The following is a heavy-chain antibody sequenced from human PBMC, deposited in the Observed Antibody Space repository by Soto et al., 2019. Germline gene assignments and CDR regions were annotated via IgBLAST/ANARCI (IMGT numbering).Heavy chain of an antibody. D-gene: IGHD3-22*01. CDR3: VRAIGHYGMDV. Sequence: QPGWSLRLSCVSSVFIFSNCWMHWVRQAPGMGLVWVSHINSDGSSTTYADSVKGRFTISRDNAKNTLYLQMNSLRAEDTAVYYCVRAIGHYGMDVWGRGTTVTV. J-gene: IGHJ6*02. CDR2: INSDGSST. CDR1: VFIFSNCW. V-gene: IGHV3-74*01.